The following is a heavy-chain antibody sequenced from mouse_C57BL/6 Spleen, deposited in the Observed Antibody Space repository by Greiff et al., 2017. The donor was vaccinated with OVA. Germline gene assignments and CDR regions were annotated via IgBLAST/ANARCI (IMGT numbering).Heavy chain of an antibody. J-gene: IGHJ3*01. CDR1: GFTFSNYW. Sequence: EVKLMESGGGLVQPGGSMKLSCVASGFTFSNYWMNWVRQSPEKGLEWVAQIRLKSDNYATHYAESVKGRFTISSADSKSSVYLQMNNVRAEDTGIYYCTEGTGTGLADWGQGTLVTVSA. CDR3: TEGTGTGLAD. D-gene: IGHD4-1*01. V-gene: IGHV6-3*01. CDR2: IRLKSDNYAT.